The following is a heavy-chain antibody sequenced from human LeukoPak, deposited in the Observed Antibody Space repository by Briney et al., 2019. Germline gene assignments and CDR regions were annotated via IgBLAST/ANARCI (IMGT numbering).Heavy chain of an antibody. CDR1: GYTFTGYY. J-gene: IGHJ3*02. CDR3: ARGLRSADAFHI. CDR2: ISPYNGNT. D-gene: IGHD3/OR15-3a*01. V-gene: IGHV1-18*04. Sequence: ASVKVSCKASGYTFTGYYMHWVRQAPGQGLEWMGWISPYNGNTNYAQKLQGRVTMTTDTSSSTAYMELRSLRSDDTAVYYCARGLRSADAFHIWGQGTMVTVSS.